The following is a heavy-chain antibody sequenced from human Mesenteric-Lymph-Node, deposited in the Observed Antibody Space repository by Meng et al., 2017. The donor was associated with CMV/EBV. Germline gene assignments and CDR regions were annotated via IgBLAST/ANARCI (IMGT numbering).Heavy chain of an antibody. CDR1: GFTFSDYF. Sequence: GESLKISCAASGFTFSDYFMSWIRQAPGKGLEWVSYISSSGSTIYYADSVKGRFTISRDNAKNSLYLQMNSLRAEDTAVYYCARDRTTVTTESYYYYGMDVWGQGTTVTVSS. J-gene: IGHJ6*02. CDR3: ARDRTTVTTESYYYYGMDV. D-gene: IGHD4-11*01. CDR2: ISSSGSTI. V-gene: IGHV3-11*04.